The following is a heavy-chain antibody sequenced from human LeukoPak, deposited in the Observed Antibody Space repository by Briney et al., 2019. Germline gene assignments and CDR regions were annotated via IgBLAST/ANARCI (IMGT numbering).Heavy chain of an antibody. V-gene: IGHV1-2*02. CDR2: INPNSGGT. Sequence: GASVKVSCKASGYTFTGYYMHWVRQAPGQGVEWMGWINPNSGGTNYAQKFQGRVTMTRDTSISTAYMELSRLRSDDTAVYYCARGSLSSSSGYYYYYMDVWGKGTTVTVSS. CDR1: GYTFTGYY. J-gene: IGHJ6*03. D-gene: IGHD6-6*01. CDR3: ARGSLSSSSGYYYYYMDV.